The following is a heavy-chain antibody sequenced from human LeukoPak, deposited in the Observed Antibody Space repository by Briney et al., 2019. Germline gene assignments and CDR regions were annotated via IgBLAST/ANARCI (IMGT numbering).Heavy chain of an antibody. Sequence: GRSLRLSCAASGFMFSSYGLHWVRQAPGKGLEWVASLSFDGSNKYYADSVQGRFSISRDNSKSTVFLQMDSLRPDDTAVYFCAKDTLSVSNTYHGMDVWGQGTTVAVSS. CDR2: LSFDGSNK. CDR1: GFMFSSYG. D-gene: IGHD5/OR15-5a*01. V-gene: IGHV3-30*18. CDR3: AKDTLSVSNTYHGMDV. J-gene: IGHJ6*02.